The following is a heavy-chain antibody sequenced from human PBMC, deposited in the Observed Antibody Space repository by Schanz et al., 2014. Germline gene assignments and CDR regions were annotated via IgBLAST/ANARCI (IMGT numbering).Heavy chain of an antibody. CDR2: IEFSGGTT. CDR1: GFNFKAYA. Sequence: EAQLLESGGGLVQPGGSLRLSCAASGFNFKAYAMSWVRQAPGKGLEWVSGIEFSGGTTYYADSVKGRFTISRDNAKNSLYLQMNSLTAEDTAVYYCARGVRIDYWGQGTLVTVSS. J-gene: IGHJ4*02. V-gene: IGHV3-23*01. D-gene: IGHD3-3*01. CDR3: ARGVRIDY.